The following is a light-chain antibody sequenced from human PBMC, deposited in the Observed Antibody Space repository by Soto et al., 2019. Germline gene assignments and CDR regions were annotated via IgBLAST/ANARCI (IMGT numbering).Light chain of an antibody. CDR2: DAS. Sequence: DIQMTQSPSSLSASVGDRVTITCQASQDISNYLNWYQQKPGKAPKLLIYDASNLETGVPSRFSGSGSGTDFTFTISSLQPEDIATYYCQQYDNIPITFGKGTRVEI. CDR3: QQYDNIPIT. CDR1: QDISNY. V-gene: IGKV1-33*01. J-gene: IGKJ5*01.